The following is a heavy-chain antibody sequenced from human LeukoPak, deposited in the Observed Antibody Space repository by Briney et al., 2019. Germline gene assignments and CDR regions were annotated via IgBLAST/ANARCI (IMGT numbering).Heavy chain of an antibody. D-gene: IGHD5-24*01. J-gene: IGHJ4*02. Sequence: GGSLRLSCAASGFTFSNYDMHWVRQAPGKGLEWVSAISSSSSYIYYADSIKGRFTISRDNAENSLYLQMNSLRAVDTAVYFCARGEEKATITALDSWGQGNLVTVSS. CDR2: ISSSSSYI. V-gene: IGHV3-21*01. CDR1: GFTFSNYD. CDR3: ARGEEKATITALDS.